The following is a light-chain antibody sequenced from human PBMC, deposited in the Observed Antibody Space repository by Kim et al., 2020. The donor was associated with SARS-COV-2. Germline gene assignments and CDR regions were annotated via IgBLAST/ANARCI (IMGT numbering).Light chain of an antibody. CDR3: QQSYTTPWT. V-gene: IGKV1-39*01. CDR2: AAS. J-gene: IGKJ1*01. CDR1: QRISRY. Sequence: ASVGDRVTITCQASQRISRYLNWYQQEPGKAPKLLIFAASSLHSGVSSRFSGSGSRTGFTLTISNLQPEDVATCYCQQSYTTPWTFGQGTKVDIK.